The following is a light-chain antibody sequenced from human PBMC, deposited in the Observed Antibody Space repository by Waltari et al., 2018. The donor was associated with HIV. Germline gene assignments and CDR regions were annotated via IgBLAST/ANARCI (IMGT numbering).Light chain of an antibody. J-gene: IGKJ4*01. V-gene: IGKV3-15*01. Sequence: EAVMTQSPATLSVSPGETATLSCRASHGINNNLAWYPQKPGQAPRLLIFDTSARATGIPDRFSGSGSGTEFTLTISSLQSEDFAVYYCQQYDDWTVFGGGTKVDIK. CDR1: HGINNN. CDR2: DTS. CDR3: QQYDDWTV.